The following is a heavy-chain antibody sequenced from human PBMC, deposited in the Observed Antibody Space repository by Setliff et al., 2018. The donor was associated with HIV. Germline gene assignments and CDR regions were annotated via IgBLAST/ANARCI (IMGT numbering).Heavy chain of an antibody. D-gene: IGHD5-18*01. Sequence: SVKVSCKASGGTFSSYAISWVRQAPGQGLEWMGGIIPIFGTANYAQKFQGRVTLTADESTSTAYMELSSLRSEDTAVYYCARDVDTATYYYYGMDVWGQGTTVTVSS. CDR3: ARDVDTATYYYYGMDV. CDR2: IIPIFGTA. J-gene: IGHJ6*02. V-gene: IGHV1-69*13. CDR1: GGTFSSYA.